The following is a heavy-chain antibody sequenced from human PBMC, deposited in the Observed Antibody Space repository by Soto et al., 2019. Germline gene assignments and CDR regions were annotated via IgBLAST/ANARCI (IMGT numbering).Heavy chain of an antibody. CDR3: GRDEVRNGVGV. J-gene: IGHJ6*02. CDR1: GFTFTSYW. CDR2: IKGDGSEK. Sequence: EVRLVESGGGLVQPGGSLRLSCVASGFTFTSYWMSWVRQAPGKGLEWVANIKGDGSEKKYVDSVKGRFTISRDNANNSVYLKMNSLRAGDTALYYCGRDEVRNGVGVWGQGTTFTVSS. V-gene: IGHV3-7*01.